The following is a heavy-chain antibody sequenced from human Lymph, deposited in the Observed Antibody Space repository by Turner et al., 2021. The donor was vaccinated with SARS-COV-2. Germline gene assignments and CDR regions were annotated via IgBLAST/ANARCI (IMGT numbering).Heavy chain of an antibody. D-gene: IGHD6-6*01. V-gene: IGHV3-23*01. Sequence: EVQLLESGGGLVQPVGSLILSCAASGFTFSSYAMSWVRQAPGKGLEWVTASRGSGGSTYYADSVKGRFTISRDNSKNTLYLQMNSLRAEDTAVYYCANLYSSSAAGDPWGQGTLVTVSS. CDR1: GFTFSSYA. CDR3: ANLYSSSAAGDP. J-gene: IGHJ5*02. CDR2: SRGSGGST.